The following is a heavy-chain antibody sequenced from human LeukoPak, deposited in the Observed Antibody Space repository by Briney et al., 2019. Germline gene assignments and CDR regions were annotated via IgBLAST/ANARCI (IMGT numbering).Heavy chain of an antibody. CDR3: TFLLPPLGP. V-gene: IGHV3-23*01. Sequence: GGSLRLSCAASGVTFSSDAMSWVRQAPGKGLEWVSGISGSGANTFYADSVKGRFTISRDNSKNTLYLQMNSLKTEDTAVYYCTFLLPPLGPWGQGTLVTVSS. D-gene: IGHD2/OR15-2a*01. CDR1: GVTFSSDA. CDR2: ISGSGANT. J-gene: IGHJ5*02.